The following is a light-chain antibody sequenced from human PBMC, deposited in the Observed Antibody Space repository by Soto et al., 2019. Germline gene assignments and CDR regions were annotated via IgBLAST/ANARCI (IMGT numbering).Light chain of an antibody. V-gene: IGKV3-20*01. Sequence: IVLTQSPGTLSFSPGERVTLSCRASQSVSSSYLAWYQQKPGQAPRLLIYGASRSASGIPDRFSGGGSGTHFPLTISRLEPEDFAMYYCQQYGSSPLTLGGGTNVDIK. J-gene: IGKJ4*01. CDR1: QSVSSSY. CDR2: GAS. CDR3: QQYGSSPLT.